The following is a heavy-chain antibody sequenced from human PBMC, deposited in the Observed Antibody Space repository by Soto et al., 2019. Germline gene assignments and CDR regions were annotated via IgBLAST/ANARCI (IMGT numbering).Heavy chain of an antibody. D-gene: IGHD3-9*01. V-gene: IGHV1-18*04. J-gene: IGHJ4*02. CDR1: GYTFTSYG. CDR2: ISPYNGNT. CDR3: ARVGDYAILTGYYNLDY. Sequence: ASVKVSCKASGYTFTSYGISWVRQAPGQGLEWMGWISPYNGNTNYAQKLQGRVTMTTDTSTSTAYMELRSLRSDDTAAYYCARVGDYAILTGYYNLDYWGQGTLVTVSS.